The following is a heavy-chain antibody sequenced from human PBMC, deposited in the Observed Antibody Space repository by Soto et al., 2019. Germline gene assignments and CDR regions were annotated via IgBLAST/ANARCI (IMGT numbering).Heavy chain of an antibody. D-gene: IGHD2-21*01. Sequence: ASVKVSCKPSGYTFTSYAMHWVRQAPGQRLEWMGWINAGNGNTKYSQKFQGRVTITRDTSASTAYMELSSMRSEDTAVYYCSREPFYSEYYFDYWGQGTLVTVSS. CDR2: INAGNGNT. CDR3: SREPFYSEYYFDY. J-gene: IGHJ4*02. CDR1: GYTFTSYA. V-gene: IGHV1-3*01.